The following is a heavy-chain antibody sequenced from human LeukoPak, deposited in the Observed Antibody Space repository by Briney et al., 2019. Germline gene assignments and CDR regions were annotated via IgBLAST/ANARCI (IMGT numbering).Heavy chain of an antibody. CDR3: ARVTSTWFYFDY. V-gene: IGHV3-74*01. Sequence: GGSLRLSCAASGFTFSNYWMHWVRQAPGKGLVWVSRINGDGSDTIYADSVRGRFAISRDNPKNTLYLQMNSLRVEDTAVYYCARVTSTWFYFDYWGQGSPVTVSS. D-gene: IGHD2-2*01. CDR1: GFTFSNYW. CDR2: INGDGSDT. J-gene: IGHJ4*02.